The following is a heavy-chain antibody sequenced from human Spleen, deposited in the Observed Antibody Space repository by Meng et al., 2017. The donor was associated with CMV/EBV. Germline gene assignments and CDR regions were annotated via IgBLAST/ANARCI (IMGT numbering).Heavy chain of an antibody. J-gene: IGHJ6*02. CDR1: GFTLRSYA. Sequence: GESLKISCAASGFTLRSYAMSWVRQAPGKGLEWVSAIGIARDTYYSDSVKGRFTISRENARNSLYLQMNSLRAGDTAVYYCARDRNGLDVWGHGTTVTVSS. CDR2: IGIARDT. CDR3: ARDRNGLDV. V-gene: IGHV3-13*01.